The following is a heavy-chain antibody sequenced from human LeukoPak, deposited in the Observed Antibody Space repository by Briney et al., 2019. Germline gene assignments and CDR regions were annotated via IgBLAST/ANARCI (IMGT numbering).Heavy chain of an antibody. Sequence: GGSLRLSCAASGFTFSNYQMNWVRQAPGKGLEWVSCISSSSSYIYYADSAKGRFTISRDNAKNSLFLQMNSLRAEDTAVYYCAREGYSYGYDHWGQGTLVTVSS. J-gene: IGHJ5*02. CDR3: AREGYSYGYDH. D-gene: IGHD5-18*01. CDR1: GFTFSNYQ. CDR2: ISSSSSYI. V-gene: IGHV3-21*01.